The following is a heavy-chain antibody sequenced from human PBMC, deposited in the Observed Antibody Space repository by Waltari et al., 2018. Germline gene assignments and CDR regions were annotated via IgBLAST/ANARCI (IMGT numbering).Heavy chain of an antibody. CDR3: ARRAVRGFIKEGPNWFDP. J-gene: IGHJ5*02. CDR2: INSDGSST. V-gene: IGHV3-74*01. Sequence: EVQLVESGGGLVQPGGYLRLSCAASGFTLSRYWMHWVCQAPGKGLVWVSRINSDGSSTIYADSVKGRFTISRDNAKNTLYLQMHSLRADDTAVYYCARRAVRGFIKEGPNWFDPWGQGTLVTVSS. CDR1: GFTLSRYW. D-gene: IGHD3-10*01.